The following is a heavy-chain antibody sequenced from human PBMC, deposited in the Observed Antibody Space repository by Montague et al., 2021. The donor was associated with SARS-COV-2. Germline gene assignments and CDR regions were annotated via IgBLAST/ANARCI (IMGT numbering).Heavy chain of an antibody. CDR3: ARDEYNRYWYKY. Sequence: SETLSLTCTVSAGSLSSRSNYWGWIRQPPGMGLQWIGSVDSAGSTYYSPSLKSRVTISLDTSKNQFSLKLSSVTAADTAIYYCARDEYNRYWYKYWGQGALCTVSS. V-gene: IGHV4-39*07. J-gene: IGHJ4*02. D-gene: IGHD2-8*02. CDR1: AGSLSSRSNY. CDR2: VDSAGST.